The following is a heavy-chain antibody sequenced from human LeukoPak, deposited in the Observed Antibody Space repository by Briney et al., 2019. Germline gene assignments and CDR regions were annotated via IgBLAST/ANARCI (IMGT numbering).Heavy chain of an antibody. Sequence: ASAKVSCKASGYTFTSYYMHWVRQAPGQGLEWMGIINPSGGSTSYAQKFQGRVTMTRDTSTSTVYMELSSLRSEDTAVYYCARDGNRGYSYGLGYYYGMDVWGQGTTVTVSS. D-gene: IGHD5-18*01. J-gene: IGHJ6*02. CDR3: ARDGNRGYSYGLGYYYGMDV. V-gene: IGHV1-46*01. CDR2: INPSGGST. CDR1: GYTFTSYY.